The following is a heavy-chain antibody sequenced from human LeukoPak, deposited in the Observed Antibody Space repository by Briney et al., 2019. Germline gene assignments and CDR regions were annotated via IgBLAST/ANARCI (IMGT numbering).Heavy chain of an antibody. V-gene: IGHV3-30-3*01. D-gene: IGHD2-21*02. Sequence: GGSLRLSCAASGFTFGSYAMHWVRQAPGRGLEWVAGISYDGTNKYYADSVKGRFTISRDNSKNTLYLQMNSLRTDDTAVYYCARESPACGEDCYFDYWGQGTLVTVSS. J-gene: IGHJ4*02. CDR3: ARESPACGEDCYFDY. CDR1: GFTFGSYA. CDR2: ISYDGTNK.